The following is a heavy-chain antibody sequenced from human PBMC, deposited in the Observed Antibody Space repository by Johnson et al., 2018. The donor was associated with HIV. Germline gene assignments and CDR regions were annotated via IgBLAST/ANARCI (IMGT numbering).Heavy chain of an antibody. V-gene: IGHV3-NL1*01. CDR1: GFTFSGSA. CDR3: AREIVVALGRHDAFDI. D-gene: IGHD3-22*01. Sequence: VQLVESGGGLVQPGRSLRLSCTASGFTFSGSAMHWVRQASGKGLEWVSVIYSGGSTYYADSVKGRFTISRDNSKNTLYLQMNSLRAEDTAVYYCAREIVVALGRHDAFDIWGQGTMVTVSS. CDR2: IYSGGST. J-gene: IGHJ3*02.